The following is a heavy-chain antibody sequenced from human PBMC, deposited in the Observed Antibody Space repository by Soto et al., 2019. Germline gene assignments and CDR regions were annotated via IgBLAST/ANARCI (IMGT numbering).Heavy chain of an antibody. CDR1: GGSISSGAYY. D-gene: IGHD3-16*02. CDR3: ARDRYSYFDY. V-gene: IGHV4-30-4*01. J-gene: IGHJ4*02. CDR2: IYYSGST. Sequence: QVQLQESGPGLVKPSQTLSLTCTVSGGSISSGAYYWSWIRQPPGKGLEWIGYIYYSGSTSYNPSLMSRVTISLDTSKNQFSLKLSSLTAADTAVYYCARDRYSYFDYWGQGTLVTVSS.